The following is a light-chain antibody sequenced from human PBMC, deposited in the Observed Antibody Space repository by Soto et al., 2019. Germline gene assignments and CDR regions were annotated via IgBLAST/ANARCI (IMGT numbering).Light chain of an antibody. CDR2: EVN. J-gene: IGLJ1*01. V-gene: IGLV2-14*03. CDR3: SSYSYSDTKV. Sequence: QSALTQPVSVSGSPGQSITISCGGTSSDVGAYIYVSWYQQYPGKAPKLIIYEVNNRPSGVSGRFSGSKSDTTAYLTISGLQAEDEADYYCSSYSYSDTKVFGTGTKVTVL. CDR1: SSDVGAYIY.